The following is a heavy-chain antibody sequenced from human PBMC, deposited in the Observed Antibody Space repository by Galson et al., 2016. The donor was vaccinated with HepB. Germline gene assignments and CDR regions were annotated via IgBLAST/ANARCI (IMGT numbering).Heavy chain of an antibody. CDR3: SKEGSIFGLLITPLVN. Sequence: SLRLSCAASGFTLSNYAMNWVPQAPGEGLEWVSAISGFGGSPYSSESVKGRFTISRDSSTNTLYLQMDSLRAEDTAVYYCSKEGSIFGLLITPLVNWGQGTLVTVSS. CDR2: ISGFGGSP. CDR1: GFTLSNYA. V-gene: IGHV3-23*01. D-gene: IGHD3/OR15-3a*01. J-gene: IGHJ4*02.